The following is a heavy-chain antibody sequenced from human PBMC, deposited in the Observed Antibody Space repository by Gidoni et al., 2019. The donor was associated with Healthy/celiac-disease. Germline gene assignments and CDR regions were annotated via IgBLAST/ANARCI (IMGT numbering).Heavy chain of an antibody. V-gene: IGHV4-30-4*01. J-gene: IGHJ6*03. CDR1: GASLSSGDYY. Sequence: QVQLHESGPGLVKPSQTLSLTCTLSGASLSSGDYYWSWIRQPPGKGLEWIGYIYYSGSTYYNPSLKSRVTISVDTSKNQFSLKLSSVTAADTAVYYCARGELLGYYYMDVWGKGTTVTVSS. D-gene: IGHD1-26*01. CDR3: ARGELLGYYYMDV. CDR2: IYYSGST.